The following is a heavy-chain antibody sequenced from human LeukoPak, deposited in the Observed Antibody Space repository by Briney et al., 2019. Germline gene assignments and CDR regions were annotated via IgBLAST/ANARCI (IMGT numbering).Heavy chain of an antibody. CDR3: ANGYNLDY. Sequence: GGSLRLSCVASGFSFNTYSMNWVRQAPGKGLEWVSFISSSGSSIHYADSVKGRFTVSRDNARNSLYLQMHSLRAEDTAVYYCANGYNLDYWGQGTLVTVSS. J-gene: IGHJ4*02. D-gene: IGHD5-24*01. CDR1: GFSFNTYS. V-gene: IGHV3-48*01. CDR2: ISSSGSSI.